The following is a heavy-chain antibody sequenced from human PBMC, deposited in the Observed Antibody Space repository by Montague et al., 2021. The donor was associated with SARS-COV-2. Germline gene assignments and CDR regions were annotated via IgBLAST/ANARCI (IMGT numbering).Heavy chain of an antibody. J-gene: IGHJ6*02. CDR1: GGSISSSNW. CDR3: SRGHLGVVPATLGFGVYYCGLDV. CDR2: IYHSGST. D-gene: IGHD2-2*01. Sequence: SETLSLTCAVSGGSISSSNWWSWVRQPPGKGLEWIGEIYHSGSTNFNPSLKSRVTISVDKSKNQFSLKLSSVTAADTAVYYCSRGHLGVVPATLGFGVYYCGLDVWGQGTTVTVAS. V-gene: IGHV4-4*02.